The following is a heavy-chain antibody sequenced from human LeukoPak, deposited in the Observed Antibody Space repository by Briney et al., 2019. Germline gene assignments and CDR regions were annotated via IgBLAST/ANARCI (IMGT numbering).Heavy chain of an antibody. CDR3: ARGNWFGELYFDL. CDR2: LTPDSGNT. V-gene: IGHV1-8*01. CDR1: GFRFADYN. D-gene: IGHD3-10*01. Sequence: GASVKVSCKATGFRFADYNINWVRQATGQGLEWMGWLTPDSGNTGYAQKFQGRITVTRDTSINTAYMELSSLRSEDTAIYYCARGNWFGELYFDLWGRGTLVTVSS. J-gene: IGHJ2*01.